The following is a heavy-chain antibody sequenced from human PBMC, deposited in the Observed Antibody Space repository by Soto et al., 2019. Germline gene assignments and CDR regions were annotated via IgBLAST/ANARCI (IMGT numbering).Heavy chain of an antibody. V-gene: IGHV1-18*01. Sequence: QVQLVQSGPEVKKPGASVKVSCEASGYTFTTSGISWARQAPGQGLEWMGWISTYNGDTNSAQKFQGRVTMTADTSTGTVYMELMSLKSDDPAVYYCARQGSWPYYYYGLDVWGQGTTVTVSS. D-gene: IGHD1-26*01. CDR2: ISTYNGDT. CDR3: ARQGSWPYYYYGLDV. J-gene: IGHJ6*02. CDR1: GYTFTTSG.